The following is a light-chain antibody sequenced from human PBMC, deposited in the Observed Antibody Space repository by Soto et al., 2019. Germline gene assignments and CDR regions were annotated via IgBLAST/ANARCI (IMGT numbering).Light chain of an antibody. Sequence: QSALTQPASVSGSPGQSITISCTGTSSDVGGYNFVSWYQQHPGKAPKLMIYDVRNRPSGVSNRFSGSKSVNTASLTISGLQAVDETEYYCGSYTRISTYVLATGTKVTV. CDR1: SSDVGGYNF. CDR3: GSYTRISTYV. CDR2: DVR. J-gene: IGLJ1*01. V-gene: IGLV2-14*01.